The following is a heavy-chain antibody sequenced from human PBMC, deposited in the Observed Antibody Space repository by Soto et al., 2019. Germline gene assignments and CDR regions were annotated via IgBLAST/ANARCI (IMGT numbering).Heavy chain of an antibody. D-gene: IGHD6-19*01. CDR2: ISYDGSNK. V-gene: IGHV3-30-3*01. CDR1: GFTFSSYA. J-gene: IGHJ4*02. CDR3: ARVGRWLVRGFDY. Sequence: WSLRLSCAASGFTFSSYAMHWVRQAPGKGLEWVAVISYDGSNKYYADSVKGRFTISRDNSKNTLYLQMNSLRAEDTAVYYCARVGRWLVRGFDYWGQGTLVTVSS.